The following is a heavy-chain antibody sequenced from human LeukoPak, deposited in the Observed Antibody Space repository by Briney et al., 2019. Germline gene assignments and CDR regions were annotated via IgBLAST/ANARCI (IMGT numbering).Heavy chain of an antibody. D-gene: IGHD5-12*01. CDR1: GFTFSSYW. CDR3: VKDRKPDSRYNFDY. V-gene: IGHV3-74*01. CDR2: INSDGSST. Sequence: GGSLRLSCAASGFTFSSYWMHWVRQAPGKGLVWVSRINSDGSSTSYADSVKGRFTISRDNAKNTLYLQMNSLRAEDTATYYCVKDRKPDSRYNFDYWGQGTLVTVSS. J-gene: IGHJ4*02.